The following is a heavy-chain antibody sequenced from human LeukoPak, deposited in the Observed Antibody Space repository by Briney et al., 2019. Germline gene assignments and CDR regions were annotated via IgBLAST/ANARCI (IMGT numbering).Heavy chain of an antibody. CDR3: ARAPRYDAFDI. V-gene: IGHV3-30*04. Sequence: PGRSLRLSCAASGFTFSSYAMHWVRQAPGKGLEWVAVISYDGSNKYYADSVKGRFTISRENSQNTLYLQMNSLRAEDTAVYYCARAPRYDAFDIWGQGTMVTVSS. CDR2: ISYDGSNK. CDR1: GFTFSSYA. J-gene: IGHJ3*02. D-gene: IGHD3-16*02.